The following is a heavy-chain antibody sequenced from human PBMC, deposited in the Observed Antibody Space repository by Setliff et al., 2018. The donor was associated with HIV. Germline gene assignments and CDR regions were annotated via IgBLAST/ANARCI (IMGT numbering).Heavy chain of an antibody. CDR1: GGTFSSYA. V-gene: IGHV1-69*05. CDR2: SIPMYGTS. CDR3: ARTPRYSSGWYDSYFDQ. D-gene: IGHD6-19*01. J-gene: IGHJ4*02. Sequence: GASVKVSCKASGGTFSSYAISWVRQAPGQELEWMGGSIPMYGTSNYAQKFQGRVTITTDESTSTAYMELSRLRSDDTAVYYCARTPRYSSGWYDSYFDQWGQGTLVTVSS.